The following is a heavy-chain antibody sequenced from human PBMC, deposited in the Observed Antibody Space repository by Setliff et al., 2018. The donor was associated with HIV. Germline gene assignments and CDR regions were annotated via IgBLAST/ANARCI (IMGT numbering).Heavy chain of an antibody. CDR3: ARAMGANWSYYYYMDV. CDR1: GGSINSYY. Sequence: SETLSLTCTVSGGSINSYYWSWIRQPPGKGLEWIGYIFYSGTTSYNPSLKSRVTISVDTSKNQFSLKLTSVTAADTAVYYCARAMGANWSYYYYMDVWGKGTTVTVSS. V-gene: IGHV4-59*01. CDR2: IFYSGTT. D-gene: IGHD1-26*01. J-gene: IGHJ6*03.